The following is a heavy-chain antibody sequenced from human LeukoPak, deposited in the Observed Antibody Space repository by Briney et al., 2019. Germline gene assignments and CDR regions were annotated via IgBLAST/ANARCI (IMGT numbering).Heavy chain of an antibody. Sequence: QPGGSLRLSCAASGFTFSSYWMSWVRQAPGKGLEWVANMNQDGSEKYYVDSVKGRFTITRDNAENSLYLQMNSLRAEDTAVYYCARDDSGPDYWGQGTLVTVSS. D-gene: IGHD6-19*01. V-gene: IGHV3-7*01. J-gene: IGHJ4*02. CDR1: GFTFSSYW. CDR2: MNQDGSEK. CDR3: ARDDSGPDY.